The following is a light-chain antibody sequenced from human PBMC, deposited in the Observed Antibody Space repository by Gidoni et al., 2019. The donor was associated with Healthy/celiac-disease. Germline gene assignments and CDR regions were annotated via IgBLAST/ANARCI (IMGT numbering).Light chain of an antibody. V-gene: IGLV1-51*01. CDR3: GTCDSSLSVVV. J-gene: IGLJ2*01. CDR2: DNN. Sequence: QSVLTQPHSVSAAPGQRVTIACSGSSSNLGYNYVSWYSQLSATAPKLLIYDNNKRPSGIPDRFSGSKSGTSATLGITGLQTGDEADYYCGTCDSSLSVVVFGGGTKLTVL. CDR1: SSNLGYNY.